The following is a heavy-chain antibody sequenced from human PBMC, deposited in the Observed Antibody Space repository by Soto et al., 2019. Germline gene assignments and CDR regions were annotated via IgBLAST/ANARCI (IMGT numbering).Heavy chain of an antibody. Sequence: SEKVSCKASGGTFSSYAISWVRQAPGQGLEWMGGIIPIFGTANYAQKLQGRVTITADESTSTAYMELSSLRSEDTAVYYCARAGAEPYCGGDCYTDYWGQGTMVTVYS. V-gene: IGHV1-69*13. D-gene: IGHD2-21*02. CDR2: IIPIFGTA. CDR1: GGTFSSYA. CDR3: ARAGAEPYCGGDCYTDY. J-gene: IGHJ4*02.